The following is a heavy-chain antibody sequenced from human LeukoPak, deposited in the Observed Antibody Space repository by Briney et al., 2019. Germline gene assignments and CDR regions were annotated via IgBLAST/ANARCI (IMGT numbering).Heavy chain of an antibody. J-gene: IGHJ4*02. CDR3: ARDPSRDGYNTFDY. Sequence: GGSLRLSCAVSGFTFSSYWMTWVRQAPGKGLEWVANIKQDGSEKYYVDSVKGRFTISRDNAKNSLYLQMNSLRAEDTAVYYCARDPSRDGYNTFDYWGQGTLVTVSS. V-gene: IGHV3-7*03. CDR2: IKQDGSEK. CDR1: GFTFSSYW. D-gene: IGHD5-24*01.